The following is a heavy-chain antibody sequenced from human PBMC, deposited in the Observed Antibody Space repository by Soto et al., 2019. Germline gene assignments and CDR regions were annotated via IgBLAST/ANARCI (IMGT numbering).Heavy chain of an antibody. CDR2: MNCNSGDT. V-gene: IGHV1-8*01. Sequence: QVQLVQSGAEAKKPGASVKVSCKASGYSFRSNDITWVRQAPGQGLEWMGWMNCNSGDTGYAQKFQGRVTMTRNTSMSTAYMELSSLTSEDTAVYFCARDSTSPDFWGQGTLVTVSS. D-gene: IGHD2-2*01. CDR3: ARDSTSPDF. J-gene: IGHJ4*02. CDR1: GYSFRSND.